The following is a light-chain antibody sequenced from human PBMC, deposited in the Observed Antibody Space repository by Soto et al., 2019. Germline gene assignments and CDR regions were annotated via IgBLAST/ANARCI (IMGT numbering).Light chain of an antibody. CDR3: QQYNSFWT. CDR1: QSMSGW. V-gene: IGKV1-5*01. CDR2: DAS. Sequence: DIQMTQSPSTLSASVGDRVTIACRAGQSMSGWLAWYQQKPGKAPKLLIYDASNLESGVPSRFGGSGSGTEFTLTLSSLQPDDFATYYCQQYNSFWTFGQGTKVDVK. J-gene: IGKJ1*01.